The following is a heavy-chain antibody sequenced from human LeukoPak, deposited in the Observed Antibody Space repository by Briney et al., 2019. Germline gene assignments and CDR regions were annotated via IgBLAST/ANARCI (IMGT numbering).Heavy chain of an antibody. V-gene: IGHV4-61*02. CDR2: SYTSGST. CDR1: RGSIKSDSYQ. J-gene: IGHJ5*02. D-gene: IGHD1-26*01. Sequence: SQTLSLTCTVSRGSIKSDSYQWSWIRQPAGKGMEWIGRSYTSGSTNYNPSLKNRATISVNTSKNQFSLKLTSVTAADTAVYYCARGRGGTYYWYDPWGQGTLVTVSS. CDR3: ARGRGGTYYWYDP.